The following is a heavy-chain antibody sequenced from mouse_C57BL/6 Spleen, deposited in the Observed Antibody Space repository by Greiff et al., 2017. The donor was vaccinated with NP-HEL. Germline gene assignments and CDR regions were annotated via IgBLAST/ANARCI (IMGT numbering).Heavy chain of an antibody. CDR1: GFSLTSYG. Sequence: VKLMESGPGLVQPSQSLSITCTVSGFSLTSYGVHWVRQSPGKGLEWLGVIWRGGSTDYNAAFMSRLSITKDNSKSQVFFKMNSLQADDTAIYYCAKEGDGYYSYWYFDVWGTGTTVTVSS. CDR2: IWRGGST. V-gene: IGHV2-5*01. D-gene: IGHD2-3*01. J-gene: IGHJ1*03. CDR3: AKEGDGYYSYWYFDV.